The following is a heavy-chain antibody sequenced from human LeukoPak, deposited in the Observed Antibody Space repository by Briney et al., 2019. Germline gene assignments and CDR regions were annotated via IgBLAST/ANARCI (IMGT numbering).Heavy chain of an antibody. CDR3: ARDVGATTPYFDY. V-gene: IGHV1-2*02. Sequence: GASVKVSCEASGYTFTSYGISWVRQAPGQGLEWMGWINPNSGGTNYAQKFQGRVTMTRDTSISTAYMELSRLTSDDTAVYYCARDVGATTPYFDYWGQGTLVTVSS. D-gene: IGHD1-26*01. CDR2: INPNSGGT. J-gene: IGHJ4*02. CDR1: GYTFTSYG.